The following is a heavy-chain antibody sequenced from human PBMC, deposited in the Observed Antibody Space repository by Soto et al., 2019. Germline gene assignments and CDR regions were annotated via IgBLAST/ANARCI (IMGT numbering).Heavy chain of an antibody. Sequence: ASLKISCKASGYTFTSDDINWVRQATGQGLEWMGWMNPNSGNTGYAQKFQGRVTMTRNTSISTAYMELSSLRSEDTAVYYCARARGSYYVGVNYGMDVWRQGTTVTVSS. V-gene: IGHV1-8*01. CDR3: ARARGSYYVGVNYGMDV. J-gene: IGHJ6*02. D-gene: IGHD1-26*01. CDR2: MNPNSGNT. CDR1: GYTFTSDD.